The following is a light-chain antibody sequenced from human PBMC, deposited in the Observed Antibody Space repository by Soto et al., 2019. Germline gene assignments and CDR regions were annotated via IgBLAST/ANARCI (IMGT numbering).Light chain of an antibody. CDR1: NIGRKG. Sequence: SYELTQPPSVSVAPGQTARITCGGNNIGRKGVHWYQERPGQAPVLVVFDDSDRPSGIPERFSGSNSGNTATLTISRVEAGDEADYYCQVWDSSSDLHVVFGGGTKVTVL. V-gene: IGLV3-21*02. CDR2: DDS. CDR3: QVWDSSSDLHVV. J-gene: IGLJ2*01.